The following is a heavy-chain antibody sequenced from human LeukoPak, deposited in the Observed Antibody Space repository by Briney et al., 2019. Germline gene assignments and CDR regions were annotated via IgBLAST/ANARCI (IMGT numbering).Heavy chain of an antibody. CDR2: IWYDGSNK. V-gene: IGHV3-30*02. CDR3: AKGSMGRCSGNSCYSVY. Sequence: PGGSLRLSCAASGFTFSNHGMHWVRQAPGKGLEWVALIWYDGSNKEYAESVRGRFTISRDNSKNTLYLQMNSLRVEDTAVYYCAKGSMGRCSGNSCYSVYWGQGTLVTVSS. D-gene: IGHD5-12*01. J-gene: IGHJ4*02. CDR1: GFTFSNHG.